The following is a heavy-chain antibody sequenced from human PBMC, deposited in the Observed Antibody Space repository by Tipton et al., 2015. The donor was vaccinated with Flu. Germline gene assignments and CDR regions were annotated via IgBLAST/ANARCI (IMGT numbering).Heavy chain of an antibody. V-gene: IGHV3-7*01. CDR1: GFSFSDYW. CDR3: ARDGESGWNDFDY. CDR2: INQDGSQK. Sequence: LSLTCVASGFSFSDYWMTWVRQAPGKGLQWVANINQDGSQKNYADSLKGRLTISRDNAKSSLYLQVSSLRADDAAVYYCARDGESGWNDFDYWGQGTLVTVSS. J-gene: IGHJ4*02. D-gene: IGHD6-19*01.